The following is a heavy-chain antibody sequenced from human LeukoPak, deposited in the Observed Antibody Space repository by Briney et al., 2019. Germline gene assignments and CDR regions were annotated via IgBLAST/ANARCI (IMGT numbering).Heavy chain of an antibody. V-gene: IGHV1-18*01. Sequence: ASVKVSCKASGYTFTSYGISWVRQAPGQGLECIGWISAYNGNTNYAQKLQGRVTMTTDTSTSTTYMELRSLRSDDTAVYYCARDLEYGSGSYYDNWFDPWGQGTLVTVSS. J-gene: IGHJ5*02. CDR1: GYTFTSYG. CDR3: ARDLEYGSGSYYDNWFDP. D-gene: IGHD3-10*01. CDR2: ISAYNGNT.